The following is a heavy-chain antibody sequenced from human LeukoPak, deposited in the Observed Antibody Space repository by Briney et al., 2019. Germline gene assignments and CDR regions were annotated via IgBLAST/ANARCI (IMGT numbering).Heavy chain of an antibody. CDR1: GFTFDDCA. Sequence: GGSLRLSCAASGFTFDDCAMHWVRQAPGKGLEWVSLISWDGGSTYYADSVKGRFTISRDNSKNSLYLQMNSLRAEDTALYYCAKGLYSGYDYSPGGYWGQGTLVTVSS. D-gene: IGHD5-12*01. V-gene: IGHV3-43D*03. CDR2: ISWDGGST. J-gene: IGHJ4*02. CDR3: AKGLYSGYDYSPGGY.